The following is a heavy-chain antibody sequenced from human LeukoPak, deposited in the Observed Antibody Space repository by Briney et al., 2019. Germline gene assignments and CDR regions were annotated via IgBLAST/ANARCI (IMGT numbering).Heavy chain of an antibody. D-gene: IGHD3-22*01. J-gene: IGHJ4*02. CDR2: IIPIFGTA. V-gene: IGHV1-69*13. CDR3: ARDSPQGDSSGYLYY. CDR1: GGTFSSYA. Sequence: SVEVSCKASGGTFSSYAISWVRQAPGQGLEWMGGIIPIFGTANYAEKFQGRVTITADESTSTAYMELSSLRSEDTAVYYCARDSPQGDSSGYLYYWGQGTLVTVSS.